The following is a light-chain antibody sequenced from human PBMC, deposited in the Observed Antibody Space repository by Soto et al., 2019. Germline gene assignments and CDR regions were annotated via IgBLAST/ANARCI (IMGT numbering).Light chain of an antibody. CDR1: QSVSNRY. CDR3: QQYEGSPWT. CDR2: GAS. J-gene: IGKJ1*01. Sequence: EIVLTQSPGTLSLSPGETATVSCRASQSVSNRYLAWFQQKPGQAPRLLIYGASSGATGIPDRFSGSGSGTDFTLTISRLEPEDFAVYYCQQYEGSPWTFGQGTRVEIK. V-gene: IGKV3-20*01.